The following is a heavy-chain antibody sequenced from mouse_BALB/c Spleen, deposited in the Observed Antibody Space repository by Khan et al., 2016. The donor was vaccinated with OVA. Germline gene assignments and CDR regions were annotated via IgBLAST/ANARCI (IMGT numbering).Heavy chain of an antibody. CDR2: ISYSGAT. J-gene: IGHJ2*01. CDR1: GDSITSGY. D-gene: IGHD6-2*01. V-gene: IGHV3-8*02. CDR3: ARESGHSYFDY. Sequence: DVKLQESGPSLVKPSQTLSLTCSVTGDSITSGYWNWIRKFPGNKLEHMGYISYSGATYYNPSLKRRISITRDTSKNQYYLQLISVTTEDTATYYCARESGHSYFDYWGQGTTLTVSS.